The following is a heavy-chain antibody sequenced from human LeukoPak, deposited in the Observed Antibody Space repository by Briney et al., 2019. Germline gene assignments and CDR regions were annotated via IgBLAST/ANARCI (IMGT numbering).Heavy chain of an antibody. Sequence: GGSLRLSCAASGFTFSDYAMNWVRQAPGKGLEWVANIKQDGSEKYYVDSVKGRFTISRDNAKNSLFLQMNSLRAEDTAVYYCVRAMDVWGQGTTVTVSS. J-gene: IGHJ6*02. CDR1: GFTFSDYA. V-gene: IGHV3-7*03. CDR2: IKQDGSEK. CDR3: VRAMDV.